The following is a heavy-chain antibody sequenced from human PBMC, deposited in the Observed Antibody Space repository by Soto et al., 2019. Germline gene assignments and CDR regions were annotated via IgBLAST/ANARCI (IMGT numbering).Heavy chain of an antibody. CDR3: ATDPYYYGPGYFDL. D-gene: IGHD3-10*01. J-gene: IGHJ2*01. V-gene: IGHV3-30*03. Sequence: QVQLVESGGGVVQPGRSLRLSCAASGFTFSSYGMHWVRQAPGKGLEWVAVISYDGSNKYNAESVKGRFTISRDNSKNTLYLQMNSLRAEDTAVYYCATDPYYYGPGYFDLWGRGTLVTVSS. CDR2: ISYDGSNK. CDR1: GFTFSSYG.